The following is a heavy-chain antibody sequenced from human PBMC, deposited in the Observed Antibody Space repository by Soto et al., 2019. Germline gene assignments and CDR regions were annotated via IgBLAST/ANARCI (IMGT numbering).Heavy chain of an antibody. D-gene: IGHD3-10*01. CDR3: ASDLSGRADV. Sequence: GGSLRLSCAASGFTFSSYWMHWVRQAPGKGLVWVSRMNEDGGTTDYADSVKGRFTISRDNAKNTLYLQMNSLRVEDTAVYYCASDLSGRADVWGQGTTVNVSS. CDR2: MNEDGGTT. J-gene: IGHJ6*02. CDR1: GFTFSSYW. V-gene: IGHV3-74*01.